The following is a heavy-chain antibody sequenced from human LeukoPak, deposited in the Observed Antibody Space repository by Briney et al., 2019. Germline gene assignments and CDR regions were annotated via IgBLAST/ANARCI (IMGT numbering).Heavy chain of an antibody. D-gene: IGHD6-25*01. Sequence: PGGSLRLSCAASGFTFSSYTMGWVRQAPGQGLDWVSAITGSGDSTYYADSVKGRFTISRDNSKNTLYFHMNSLRVEDAAVYYCARGVSGWPYYLDYWGQGALVTVSS. J-gene: IGHJ4*02. CDR2: ITGSGDST. CDR1: GFTFSSYT. V-gene: IGHV3-23*01. CDR3: ARGVSGWPYYLDY.